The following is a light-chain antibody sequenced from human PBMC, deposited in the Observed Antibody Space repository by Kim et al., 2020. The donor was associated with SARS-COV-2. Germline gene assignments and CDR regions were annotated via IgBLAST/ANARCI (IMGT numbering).Light chain of an antibody. CDR1: SGHSSYA. CDR2: VNSDGSH. V-gene: IGLV4-69*01. Sequence: QLVLTQSPSASASLGASVKLTCTLNSGHSSYAIAWHQQQPEKGPRFLMKVNSDGSHSKGGGIPDRFSGSSSGAERYLTISSLQSEDEADYYCQTWGTGIRVFGGGTKVTVL. J-gene: IGLJ3*02. CDR3: QTWGTGIRV.